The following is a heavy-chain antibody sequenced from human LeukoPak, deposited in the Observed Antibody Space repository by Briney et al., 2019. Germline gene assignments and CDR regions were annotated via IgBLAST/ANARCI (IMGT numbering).Heavy chain of an antibody. V-gene: IGHV4-59*08. Sequence: PSETLSLTCTVSGDSIRNYYWSCIRQPPGKGLEWIGYTYYSGSTNYNTSLKSRVTISLDTSKNQISLKLSSVTAADTAVYYCAATYYYDRSGYDYFPPTLESWGQGTVVTVSS. J-gene: IGHJ4*02. CDR1: GDSIRNYY. CDR3: AATYYYDRSGYDYFPPTLES. D-gene: IGHD3-22*01. CDR2: TYYSGST.